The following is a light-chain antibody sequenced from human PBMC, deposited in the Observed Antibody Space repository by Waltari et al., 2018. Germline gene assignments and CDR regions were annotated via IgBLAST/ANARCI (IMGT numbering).Light chain of an antibody. CDR3: QVWDRGSNHYV. Sequence: SYELTQPPSVSVAPGQTARITCDGDKIGSKNVHWYQHKPGQAPVLVVYDDGDRPSGIPERFSGSNSGNTAALTISSVDAGDEAEYYCQVWDRGSNHYVFGTVTKVTVL. V-gene: IGLV3-21*02. J-gene: IGLJ1*01. CDR1: KIGSKN. CDR2: DDG.